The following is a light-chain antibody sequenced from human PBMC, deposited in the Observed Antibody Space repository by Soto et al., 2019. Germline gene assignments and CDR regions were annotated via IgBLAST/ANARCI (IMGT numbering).Light chain of an antibody. CDR3: SSYAGSNNSPYV. J-gene: IGLJ1*01. Sequence: QSVLTQPASVSGSPGQSITISCTGTSSDVGAYNFVSWHQQHPGKAPKLMIYEVSKRPSGVPDRFSGSKSGNTASLTVSGLQAEDEADYYCSSYAGSNNSPYVFGTGTKVTVL. CDR2: EVS. V-gene: IGLV2-8*01. CDR1: SSDVGAYNF.